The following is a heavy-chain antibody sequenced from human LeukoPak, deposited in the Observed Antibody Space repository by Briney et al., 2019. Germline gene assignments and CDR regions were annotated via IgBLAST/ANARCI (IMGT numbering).Heavy chain of an antibody. Sequence: SETLSLTCTVSGGSISSYYWSWIRQPPGKGLEWIGYIYTSGSTNYNPSLKSRVTISVDTSKNQFSLKLSSVTAADTAVYYCARRPYGSSWYFDYWGQGTLVTVAS. CDR2: IYTSGST. J-gene: IGHJ4*02. V-gene: IGHV4-4*09. CDR1: GGSISSYY. D-gene: IGHD6-13*01. CDR3: ARRPYGSSWYFDY.